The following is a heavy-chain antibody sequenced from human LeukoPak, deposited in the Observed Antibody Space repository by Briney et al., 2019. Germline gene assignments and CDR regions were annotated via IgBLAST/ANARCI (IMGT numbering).Heavy chain of an antibody. D-gene: IGHD3-3*01. CDR2: ISGSGGSA. CDR1: GFTFSSYA. J-gene: IGHJ4*02. V-gene: IGHV3-23*01. CDR3: AKGVREWAMSYYFDY. Sequence: PGGSLRLSCAASGFTFSSYAMSWVRQAPGKGLEWVSGISGSGGSAYYADSVKGRFTISRDNSKNVLYLQINSLRADDTAVYYCAKGVREWAMSYYFDYWGQGTLVTVSS.